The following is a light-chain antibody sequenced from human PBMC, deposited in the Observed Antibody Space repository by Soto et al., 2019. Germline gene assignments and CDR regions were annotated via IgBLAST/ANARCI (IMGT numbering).Light chain of an antibody. CDR2: KAS. CDR3: QQYNSYSPM. V-gene: IGKV1-5*03. Sequence: DIQMTHSPSTLSASVGYIVTVTFRSSQSISIWLAWYQQKPGKAPKLLISKASSLQSGVPSRFSGSGSGTEFTLTISSLQPDDFATYYCQQYNSYSPMFGQGTKVE. J-gene: IGKJ1*01. CDR1: QSISIW.